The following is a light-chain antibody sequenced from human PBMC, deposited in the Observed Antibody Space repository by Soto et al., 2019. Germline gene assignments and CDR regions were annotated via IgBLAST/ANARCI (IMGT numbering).Light chain of an antibody. Sequence: QSVLTQPASVSGSPGQSVTISCTGTSSDVGGYNYVSWYQQHPGKAPKLMIYEVSKRPSGVPDRFSGSKSGNTASLTVSGLQAEDEADYYCSSYAGSNNLGVFGTGTKLTVL. J-gene: IGLJ1*01. CDR2: EVS. V-gene: IGLV2-8*01. CDR1: SSDVGGYNY. CDR3: SSYAGSNNLGV.